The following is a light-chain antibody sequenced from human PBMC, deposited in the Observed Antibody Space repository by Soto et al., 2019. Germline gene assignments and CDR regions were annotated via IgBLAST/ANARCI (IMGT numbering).Light chain of an antibody. CDR1: SSNIGSNY. CDR3: AAWDDSLSGVV. J-gene: IGLJ2*01. CDR2: SHN. V-gene: IGLV1-47*02. Sequence: QSVLTQPPSTSGTPGQRVTISCSGSSSNIGSNYVYWYQHLPGMAPKLLIYSHNQRPSGVPDRFSGSTSGTSASLAISGLRSEDEGDYYCAAWDDSLSGVVFGGGTKLTVL.